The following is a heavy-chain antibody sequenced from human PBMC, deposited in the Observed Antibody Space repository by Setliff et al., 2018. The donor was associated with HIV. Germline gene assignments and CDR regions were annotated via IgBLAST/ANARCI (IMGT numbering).Heavy chain of an antibody. Sequence: PSETLSLTCTVSGGSISSGSYYWSWIRQPAGKGLEWIGRIYTSGSTNYNPSLKSRVTISVDTSKNQFSLKLSSVTAADTAVYYCARDDGSSGGGFDYWGQGTLVTVSS. V-gene: IGHV4-61*02. J-gene: IGHJ4*02. D-gene: IGHD2-2*03. CDR1: GGSISSGSYY. CDR3: ARDDGSSGGGFDY. CDR2: IYTSGST.